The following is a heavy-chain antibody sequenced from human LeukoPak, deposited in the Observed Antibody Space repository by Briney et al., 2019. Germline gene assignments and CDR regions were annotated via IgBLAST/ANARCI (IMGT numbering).Heavy chain of an antibody. V-gene: IGHV3-30*04. CDR3: ARVAVAGIYFYYYMDV. D-gene: IGHD6-13*01. J-gene: IGHJ6*03. CDR2: VSSDGNEK. CDR1: GFTFGDYA. Sequence: GGSLRLSCTASGFTFGDYAMSWFRQAPGKGLEWVAVVSSDGNEKYNADSVEGRFTISRDNSKNSLYLQMNSLRAEDTAVYYCARVAVAGIYFYYYMDVWGKGTTVTVSS.